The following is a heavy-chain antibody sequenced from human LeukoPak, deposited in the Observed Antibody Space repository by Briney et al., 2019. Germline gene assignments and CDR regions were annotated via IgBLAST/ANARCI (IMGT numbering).Heavy chain of an antibody. Sequence: SETLSLTCAVYGGSFSGYYWSWIRQPPGKGLEWIGEINHSGSTNYNPSLKSRVTISVDTSKNQFSLKLSSVTAADTAVYYCARDTLGEGEDANYAVYYFDYWGQGTVVTVSS. J-gene: IGHJ4*02. V-gene: IGHV4-34*01. CDR3: ARDTLGEGEDANYAVYYFDY. CDR1: GGSFSGYY. CDR2: INHSGST. D-gene: IGHD4/OR15-4a*01.